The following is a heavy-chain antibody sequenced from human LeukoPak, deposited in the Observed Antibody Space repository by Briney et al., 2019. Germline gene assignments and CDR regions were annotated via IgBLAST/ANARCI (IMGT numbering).Heavy chain of an antibody. D-gene: IGHD3-22*01. V-gene: IGHV3-53*01. Sequence: GALRLSCAASGFTVDSNYLSWVRQAPGKGLEWVSTIYTGGNTYYAASVKGRFTISRDFSKNTVFLHMNSLRAEDTAMYYCARGDDSGYYDYFDYWGQGALVTVSS. CDR1: GFTVDSNY. CDR3: ARGDDSGYYDYFDY. J-gene: IGHJ4*02. CDR2: IYTGGNT.